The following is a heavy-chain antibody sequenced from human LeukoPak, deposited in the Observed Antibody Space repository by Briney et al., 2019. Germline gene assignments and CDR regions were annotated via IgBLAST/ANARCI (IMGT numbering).Heavy chain of an antibody. Sequence: GGSLRLSCAASGSTFSSNAMSWVRQAPGKGPEWPSGISTSGGTRYYADCVKGRFTISKDNCKNALYLQMDSLRAEDTAVYYCARVPHYYDTSGYSYFDYWGQGSRVTVSS. V-gene: IGHV3-23*01. D-gene: IGHD3-22*01. CDR2: ISTSGGTR. CDR3: ARVPHYYDTSGYSYFDY. J-gene: IGHJ4*02. CDR1: GSTFSSNA.